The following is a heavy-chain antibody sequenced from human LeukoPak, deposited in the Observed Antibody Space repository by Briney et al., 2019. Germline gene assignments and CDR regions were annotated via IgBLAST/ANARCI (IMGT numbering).Heavy chain of an antibody. Sequence: SGPTLVNPTQTLTLTCTFCGFSLSTSAGGVGWIRQPPGKALEWLALIYWNDDKRYSPSLKSRLTITKDTSKNQVVLTMTNMDPVDTATYYCAHFNGTLTPLAYWGQGTLVTVSS. CDR2: IYWNDDK. D-gene: IGHD2-15*01. CDR1: GFSLSTSAGG. V-gene: IGHV2-5*01. CDR3: AHFNGTLTPLAY. J-gene: IGHJ4*02.